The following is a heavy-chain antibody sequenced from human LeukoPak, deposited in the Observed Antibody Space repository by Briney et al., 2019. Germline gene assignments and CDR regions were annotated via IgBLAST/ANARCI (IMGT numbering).Heavy chain of an antibody. CDR1: GFTFSSYW. D-gene: IGHD3-10*01. Sequence: GGSLRLSCAASGFTFSSYWMSWVRQAPGKGLEWVANIKQDGSEKYYVDSVKGRFTISRDNAKNSLYLQMNSLRAEDTAVYYCAGHITMVRGVPDYWGQGTLVTVSS. V-gene: IGHV3-7*01. CDR2: IKQDGSEK. J-gene: IGHJ4*02. CDR3: AGHITMVRGVPDY.